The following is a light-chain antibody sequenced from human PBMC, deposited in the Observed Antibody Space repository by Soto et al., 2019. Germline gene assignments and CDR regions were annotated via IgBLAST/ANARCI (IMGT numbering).Light chain of an antibody. CDR3: QQRANWPLTT. V-gene: IGKV3-11*01. CDR2: DAS. J-gene: IGKJ5*01. CDR1: QSVSNF. Sequence: EIVLTQSPATLSLSPGERATLSCRASQSVSNFLAWYQQKPGQAPRLLIYDASNRATGIPARFSGSGSGTDFTLTIRSLEPEDFGIYYCQQRANWPLTTFGHGTRLEIK.